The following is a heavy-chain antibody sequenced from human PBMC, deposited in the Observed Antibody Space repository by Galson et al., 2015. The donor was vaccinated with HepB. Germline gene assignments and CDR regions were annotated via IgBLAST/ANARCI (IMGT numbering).Heavy chain of an antibody. CDR1: GSTFSGSD. D-gene: IGHD3-3*01. CDR2: ISGASGAT. CDR3: AGGHWSH. J-gene: IGHJ4*02. V-gene: IGHV3-23*01. Sequence: SLRLSCAASGSTFSGSDMSWVRQAPGKGLEWVSYISGASGATYYADSVKGRFTISRDNSKNTLYLQMNSLRAEDTAVYYCAGGHWSHWGQGTLVTVSS.